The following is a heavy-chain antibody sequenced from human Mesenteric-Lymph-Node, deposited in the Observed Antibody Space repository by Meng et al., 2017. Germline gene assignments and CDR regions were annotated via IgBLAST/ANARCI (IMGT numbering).Heavy chain of an antibody. J-gene: IGHJ4*02. CDR2: ISGSGPVT. CDR1: GFTFSGNG. D-gene: IGHD4-17*01. CDR3: AKPYDYGDLYYFDY. V-gene: IGHV3-23*01. Sequence: EVQLLESGGGLVHPGGSLRLSCTASGFTFSGNGMNWVRQAPGKGLEWVSSISGSGPVTYYADSVKGRFTISRDNSKNTLYLQMNSLKAEDTAVYYCAKPYDYGDLYYFDYWGQGTLVTVSS.